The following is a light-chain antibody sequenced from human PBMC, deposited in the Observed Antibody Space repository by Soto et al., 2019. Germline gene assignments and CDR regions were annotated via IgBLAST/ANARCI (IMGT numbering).Light chain of an antibody. V-gene: IGKV3D-15*01. CDR1: QSVSSY. CDR3: QQYNNWPFS. J-gene: IGKJ5*01. Sequence: EIVMTQSPATLSVSAWDRATLSCRASQSVSSYLAWYQQKPGQAPRLLIYDASNRATGIPARFSGSGSGTDFTLTISGLQSEDSAVYFCQQYNNWPFSFGQGTRLEI. CDR2: DAS.